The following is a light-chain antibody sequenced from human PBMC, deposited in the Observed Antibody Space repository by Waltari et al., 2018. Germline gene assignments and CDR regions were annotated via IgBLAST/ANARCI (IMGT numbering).Light chain of an antibody. CDR3: LQHNSYPRA. CDR2: VAS. CDR1: HGIRND. V-gene: IGKV1-17*01. J-gene: IGKJ1*01. Sequence: DIEMTQSPSSLSASVGDTVTITCRASHGIRNDLDWFQQKPGKAPKRLIYVASSLQSGVPSRFSGRGSGTEFTLTISSLQPEDFATYYCLQHNSYPRAFGQGTRVEVK.